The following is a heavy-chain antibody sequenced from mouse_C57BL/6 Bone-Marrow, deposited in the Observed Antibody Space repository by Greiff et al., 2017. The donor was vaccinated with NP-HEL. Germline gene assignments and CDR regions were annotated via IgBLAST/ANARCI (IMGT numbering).Heavy chain of an antibody. J-gene: IGHJ3*01. V-gene: IGHV1-55*01. CDR3: ARGYDYGEAWFAY. D-gene: IGHD2-4*01. CDR1: GYTFTSYW. CDR2: IYPGSGST. Sequence: QVQLKQPGAELVKPGASVKMSCKASGYTFTSYWLTWVKQRPGQGLEWIGDIYPGSGSTNYNEKFKSKATLTVDTSSSTAYMQLSSLTSEDSAVYYCARGYDYGEAWFAYWGQGTLVTVSA.